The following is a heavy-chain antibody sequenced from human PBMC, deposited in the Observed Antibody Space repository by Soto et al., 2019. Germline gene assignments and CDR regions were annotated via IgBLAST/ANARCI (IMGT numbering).Heavy chain of an antibody. D-gene: IGHD6-6*01. J-gene: IGHJ3*02. V-gene: IGHV2-5*02. Sequence: SGPTLVNPTQTLTLTCTFSGFSLSTTGVAVGWIRQPPGKALEWLALIYWDDEKRYSSSLTSRLAITRDTSKNQVVLTMTNMDPVDTATYYCAHRSVAAYAFDIWGQGTMVTVSS. CDR3: AHRSVAAYAFDI. CDR2: IYWDDEK. CDR1: GFSLSTTGVA.